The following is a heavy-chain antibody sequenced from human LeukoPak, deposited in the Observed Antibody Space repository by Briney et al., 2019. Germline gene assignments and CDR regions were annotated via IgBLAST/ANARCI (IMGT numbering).Heavy chain of an antibody. CDR1: GGSIDSTNY. V-gene: IGHV4-4*02. CDR2: IAHDGTR. CDR3: ENRPFCPFAF. D-gene: IGHD2/OR15-2a*01. J-gene: IGHJ4*02. Sequence: SETLSLTCGVSGGSIDSTNYWSWVRQAPGKGLEWIGEIAHDGTRNYNPSLRSRVAMSFDRANNYFSLSLTDMTAADTALYKRENRPFCPFAFWGQGVMVTVSS.